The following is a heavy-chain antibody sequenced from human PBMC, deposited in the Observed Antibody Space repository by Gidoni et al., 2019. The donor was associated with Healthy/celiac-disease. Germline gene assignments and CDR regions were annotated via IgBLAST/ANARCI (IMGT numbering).Heavy chain of an antibody. J-gene: IGHJ4*02. D-gene: IGHD6-19*01. V-gene: IGHV3-33*08. CDR1: GFTFSSYG. CDR3: ARDLSGWYGFDY. Sequence: QVQLVESGGGVVQPGRSLRLSCAASGFTFSSYGMHWVRQAPGKGLEWVAVIWYDGSNKYYADSVKGRFTISRDNSKNTLYLQMNSLRAEDTAVYYCARDLSGWYGFDYWGQGTLVTVSS. CDR2: IWYDGSNK.